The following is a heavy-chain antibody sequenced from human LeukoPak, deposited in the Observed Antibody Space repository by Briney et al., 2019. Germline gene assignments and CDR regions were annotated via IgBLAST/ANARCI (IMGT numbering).Heavy chain of an antibody. CDR2: ISSSSSTI. V-gene: IGHV3-48*01. J-gene: IGHJ4*02. CDR3: ARGASASFYICLDF. D-gene: IGHD2-2*02. Sequence: GGSLRLSCAASGFTFSSYSMNWVRQAPGKGLEWVSYISSSSSTIYYADSVKGRFTISRDNSKNTLYLQMNGLRAEDTAVYYCARGASASFYICLDFWGQGTLVTVSS. CDR1: GFTFSSYS.